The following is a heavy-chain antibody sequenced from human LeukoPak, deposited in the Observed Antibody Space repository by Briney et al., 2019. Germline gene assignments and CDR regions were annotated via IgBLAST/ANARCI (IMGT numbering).Heavy chain of an antibody. CDR1: GFTFSSYG. Sequence: GGSLRLSCAASGFTFSSYGMHWVRQAPGKGLEWVAVISYDGSNKYYADSVKGRFTISRDNSKNTLYLQMNSLRAEETAVYYCVKDRYGSGSYYGYFDYWGQGTLVTVSS. D-gene: IGHD3-10*01. CDR2: ISYDGSNK. J-gene: IGHJ4*02. CDR3: VKDRYGSGSYYGYFDY. V-gene: IGHV3-30*18.